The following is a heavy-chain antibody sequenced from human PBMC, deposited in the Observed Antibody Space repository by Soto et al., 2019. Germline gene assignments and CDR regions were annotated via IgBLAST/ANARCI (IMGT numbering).Heavy chain of an antibody. D-gene: IGHD3-10*01. Sequence: SETLSLTCTVSGVSINNGTFFWAWIRQSAGMGLEWIGSVFYTGKTGTTYYKPSLEGRITISVDTSKNQFSLTLTSLTAADTAVYYCARQYYFGSGSYYNRPFDFWGQGTLVTVSS. CDR2: VFYTGKTGTT. CDR1: GVSINNGTFF. CDR3: ARQYYFGSGSYYNRPFDF. J-gene: IGHJ4*02. V-gene: IGHV4-39*01.